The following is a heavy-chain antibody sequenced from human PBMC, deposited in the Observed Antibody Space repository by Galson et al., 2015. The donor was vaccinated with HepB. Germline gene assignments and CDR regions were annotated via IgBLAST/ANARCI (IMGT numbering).Heavy chain of an antibody. V-gene: IGHV3-48*02. CDR1: DFSFSSYS. J-gene: IGHJ6*02. D-gene: IGHD2-2*01. CDR2: ISSGGENI. Sequence: SLRLSCAASDFSFSSYSFNWVRQAPGKGLQWISYISSGGENIYYADSVKGRFTISRDNAKNSLYLQMNSLRDEDTAVYYCARVRPPYCSSTSCGGMDVWGQGTTVTVSS. CDR3: ARVRPPYCSSTSCGGMDV.